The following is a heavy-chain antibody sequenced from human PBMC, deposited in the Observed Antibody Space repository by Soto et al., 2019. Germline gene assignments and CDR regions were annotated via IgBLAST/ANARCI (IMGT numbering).Heavy chain of an antibody. CDR1: GYTFTSYG. CDR3: ARDSNVLTGTTTDPDAFHI. J-gene: IGHJ3*02. V-gene: IGHV1-18*04. D-gene: IGHD1-7*01. CDR2: ISAYNGNT. Sequence: ASVKVSCKASGYTFTSYGISWVRQAPGQGLEWMGWISAYNGNTNYAQKLQGRVTMTTDTSTSTAYMELRSLRSDDTAVYYCARDSNVLTGTTTDPDAFHIWCQGTMLTVSS.